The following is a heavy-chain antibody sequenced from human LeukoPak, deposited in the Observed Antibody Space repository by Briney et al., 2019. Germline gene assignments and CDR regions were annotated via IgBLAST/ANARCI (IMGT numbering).Heavy chain of an antibody. CDR2: IYYSGIS. CDR1: GGSMRTSNYY. D-gene: IGHD3-9*01. V-gene: IGHV4-39*01. CDR3: ARQQGGNLTGFYGAWFAR. J-gene: IGHJ5*02. Sequence: SETLSLTCTVSGGSMRTSNYYWGWIRQPPGKGLEWIGSIYYSGISYSNPSLKSRVTISVDTSKNQFSLKLSSVTAADTAVYYCARQQGGNLTGFYGAWFARWGQGTLVTVSS.